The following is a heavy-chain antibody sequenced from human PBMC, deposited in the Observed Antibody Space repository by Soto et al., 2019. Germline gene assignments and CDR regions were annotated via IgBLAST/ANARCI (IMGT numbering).Heavy chain of an antibody. V-gene: IGHV3-33*01. D-gene: IGHD1-26*01. Sequence: GGSLRLSCATSGFTFSNYGMHWVRQAPGKGLEWVAIIWHDGNNKYYADSVRGRFIISRDNSKNRLYLQMNSLRAEDTAVYYCASDLVGASDSYGLDVWGQGTPVTVSS. CDR2: IWHDGNNK. J-gene: IGHJ6*02. CDR3: ASDLVGASDSYGLDV. CDR1: GFTFSNYG.